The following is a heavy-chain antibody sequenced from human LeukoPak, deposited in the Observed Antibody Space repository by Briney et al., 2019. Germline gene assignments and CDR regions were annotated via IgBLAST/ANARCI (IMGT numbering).Heavy chain of an antibody. CDR3: ARGGGAMAFDY. CDR2: IIPILGMA. CDR1: GYTFTGYY. J-gene: IGHJ4*02. D-gene: IGHD5-18*01. Sequence: ASVKVSCKASGYTFTGYYMHWVRQAPGQGLEWMGRIIPILGMANYAQKFQGRVTITADKSTSTAYMELSSLRSEDTAVYYCARGGGAMAFDYWGQGTLVTVSS. V-gene: IGHV1-69*04.